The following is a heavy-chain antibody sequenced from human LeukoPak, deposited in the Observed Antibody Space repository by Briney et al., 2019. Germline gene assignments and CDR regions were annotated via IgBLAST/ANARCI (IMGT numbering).Heavy chain of an antibody. CDR2: ISAYNGNT. CDR3: ARDHLPFLRMTAVAGTIAFDI. CDR1: GYTFTGYY. J-gene: IGHJ3*02. V-gene: IGHV1-18*04. Sequence: PGASVKVSCKASGYTFTGYYMHWVRQAPGQGLEWMGWISAYNGNTNYAQKLRGRVTMTTDTSASTAYMELRSLRSDDTAVYYCARDHLPFLRMTAVAGTIAFDIWGQGTMVTVSS. D-gene: IGHD6-19*01.